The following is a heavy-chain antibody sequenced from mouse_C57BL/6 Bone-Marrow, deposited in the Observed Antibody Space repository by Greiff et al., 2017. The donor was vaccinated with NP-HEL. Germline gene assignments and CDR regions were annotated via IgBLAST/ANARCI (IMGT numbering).Heavy chain of an antibody. CDR2: IDPENGDT. V-gene: IGHV14-4*01. Sequence: EVQLQQSGAELVRPGDSVKLSCTASGFNIKDDYMHWVKQRPEQGLEWIGWIDPENGDTEYASKFQGKATITADTSSNTAYLQLSSLTSEDTAVYYCTTWYYGSSYAMDYWGQGTSVTVSS. D-gene: IGHD1-1*01. J-gene: IGHJ4*01. CDR3: TTWYYGSSYAMDY. CDR1: GFNIKDDY.